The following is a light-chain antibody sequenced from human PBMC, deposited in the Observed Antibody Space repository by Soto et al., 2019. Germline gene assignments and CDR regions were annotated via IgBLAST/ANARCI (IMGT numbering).Light chain of an antibody. J-gene: IGLJ1*01. CDR2: NNN. CDR1: SSNIGTNA. V-gene: IGLV1-44*01. Sequence: QSVLTQPPSASGTPGQRVTISCSGGSSNIGTNAVNWYQQLPGTAPKLLVYNNNQRPSGVPDRFSGSKSGTSASLTISGLQAEDEADYYCSSYTSSSTLYVFGTGNKLTVL. CDR3: SSYTSSSTLYV.